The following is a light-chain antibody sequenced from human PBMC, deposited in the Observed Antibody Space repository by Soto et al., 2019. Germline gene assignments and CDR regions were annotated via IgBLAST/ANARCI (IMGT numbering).Light chain of an antibody. CDR1: SIDIGAYKY. CDR2: EVR. J-gene: IGLJ3*02. V-gene: IGLV2-14*01. Sequence: QSALTQPASVSGSPGQSITISCTGTSIDIGAYKYVSWYQQYPGKSPKLIIYEVRNRPSGVSYRFSGSKSGNTASRPISGLQPEAETDSYCREYGSPSLFGGGTKLPVL. CDR3: REYGSPSL.